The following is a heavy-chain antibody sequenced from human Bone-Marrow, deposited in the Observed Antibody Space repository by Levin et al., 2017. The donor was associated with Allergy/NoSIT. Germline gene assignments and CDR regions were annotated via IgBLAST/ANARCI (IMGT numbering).Heavy chain of an antibody. CDR2: IWYDGSNK. J-gene: IGHJ6*02. D-gene: IGHD4-23*01. CDR1: GFTFSSYG. V-gene: IGHV3-33*01. Sequence: GGSLRLSCAASGFTFSSYGMHWVRQAPGKGLEWVAVIWYDGSNKYYADSVKGRFTISRDNSKNTLYLQMNSLRAEDTAVYYCARVIRTVVTHLGGMDVWGQGTTVTVSS. CDR3: ARVIRTVVTHLGGMDV.